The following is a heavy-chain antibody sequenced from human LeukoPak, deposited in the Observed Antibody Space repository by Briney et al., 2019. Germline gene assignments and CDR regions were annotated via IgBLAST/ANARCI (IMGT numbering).Heavy chain of an antibody. CDR3: ARGYLEMATIDPQSYYYYYMDV. D-gene: IGHD5-24*01. J-gene: IGHJ6*03. CDR2: IYYSGST. CDR1: GGSISSSSYY. V-gene: IGHV4-39*07. Sequence: PSETLSLTCTVSGGSISSSSYYWGWIRQPPGKGLEWIGSIYYSGSTYYNPSLKSRVTISVDTSKNQFSLKLSSVTAADTAVYYCARGYLEMATIDPQSYYYYYMDVWGKGTTVTVSS.